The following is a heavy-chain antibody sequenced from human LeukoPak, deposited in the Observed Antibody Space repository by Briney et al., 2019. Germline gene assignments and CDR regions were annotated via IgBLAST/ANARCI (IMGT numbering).Heavy chain of an antibody. CDR2: ISSSSSYI. Sequence: GGSLRLSCAASGFTFSSYSMNWVRQAPGKGLEWVSSISSSSSYIYYADSVKGRFTISRDNSKNTLYLQMNSLRAEDTAAYYCAKIIPGGPRSYYYWGQGTLITVSS. CDR1: GFTFSSYS. D-gene: IGHD2-21*01. V-gene: IGHV3-21*04. CDR3: AKIIPGGPRSYYY. J-gene: IGHJ4*02.